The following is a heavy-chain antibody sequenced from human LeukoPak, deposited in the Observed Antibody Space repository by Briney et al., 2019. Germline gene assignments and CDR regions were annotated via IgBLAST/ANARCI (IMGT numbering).Heavy chain of an antibody. CDR2: INHSGST. D-gene: IGHD4-17*01. J-gene: IGHJ6*02. V-gene: IGHV4-34*01. Sequence: PSETLSLTCAVYGGSFSGYYWSWIRQPPGKGLEWIGEINHSGSTNYNPSLKSRVTISVDTSKNQFSLKLSSVTAADTAVYYCARGLGYGDYHCYYYYYGMDVWGQGTTVTVSS. CDR3: ARGLGYGDYHCYYYYYGMDV. CDR1: GGSFSGYY.